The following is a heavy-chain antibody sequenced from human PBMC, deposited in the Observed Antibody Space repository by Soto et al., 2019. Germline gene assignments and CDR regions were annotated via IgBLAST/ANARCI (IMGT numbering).Heavy chain of an antibody. Sequence: GASVKVSCKASGYSFTSYGISWVRQAPGQGPEWMGWISGYNGNTNYAQKLQGRVTMTTDTSTNTAYMELRSLRSEDTAVYYCARRKERSGPHYFDYGGQGSLVTVSS. V-gene: IGHV1-18*04. CDR3: ARRKERSGPHYFDY. CDR1: GYSFTSYG. CDR2: ISGYNGNT. D-gene: IGHD6-25*01. J-gene: IGHJ4*02.